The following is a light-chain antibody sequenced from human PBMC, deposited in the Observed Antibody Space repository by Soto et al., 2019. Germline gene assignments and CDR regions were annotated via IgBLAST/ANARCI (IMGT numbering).Light chain of an antibody. J-gene: IGKJ4*01. CDR1: QSVFYTSNNKNY. CDR3: QQYYSTPLT. CDR2: WAS. V-gene: IGKV4-1*01. Sequence: DIVMTQSPDSLAVSLGEGATINCRSSQSVFYTSNNKNYLAWYQQRPGQPPKLLLYWASNRESGVSDRFSGSGSGTDFTLTISRLQPEDVAVYFCQQYYSTPLTFGGGTKVEIK.